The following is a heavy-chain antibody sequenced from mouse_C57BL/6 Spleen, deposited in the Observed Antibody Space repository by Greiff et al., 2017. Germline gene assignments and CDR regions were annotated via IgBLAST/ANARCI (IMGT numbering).Heavy chain of an antibody. CDR2: ISSGGDYI. D-gene: IGHD1-1*01. V-gene: IGHV5-9-1*02. CDR1: GFTFSSYA. J-gene: IGHJ3*01. CDR3: TRDYYGSSPGGFAY. Sequence: EVKLVESGEGLVKPGGSLKLSCAASGFTFSSYAMSWVRQTPEKRLEWVAYISSGGDYIYYADTVKGRFTISRDNDRNTLYLQMSSLKSEDTAMYYCTRDYYGSSPGGFAYWGQGTLVTVSA.